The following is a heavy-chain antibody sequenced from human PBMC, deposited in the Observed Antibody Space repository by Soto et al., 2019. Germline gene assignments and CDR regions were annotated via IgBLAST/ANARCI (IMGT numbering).Heavy chain of an antibody. J-gene: IGHJ4*02. CDR3: AREFAPGSPNYDY. Sequence: GGTLRLACAASGFTVSSYAMSWVRPAPGKGLEWVSAISGSGGSTYYADSVKGRFTISRDNSKNTLSLQMDSLRAEDTAVYYCAREFAPGSPNYDYWGLGTLVNVSS. D-gene: IGHD3-10*01. CDR1: GFTVSSYA. V-gene: IGHV3-23*01. CDR2: ISGSGGST.